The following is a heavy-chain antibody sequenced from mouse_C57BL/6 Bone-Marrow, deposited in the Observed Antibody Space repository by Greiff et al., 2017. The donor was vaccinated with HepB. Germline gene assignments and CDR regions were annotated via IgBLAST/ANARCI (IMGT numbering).Heavy chain of an antibody. CDR2: FYPGSGSI. CDR1: GYTFTEYT. CDR3: ARHEGIYDGYPWYFDY. D-gene: IGHD2-3*01. Sequence: QVQLQQSGAELVKPGASVKLSCKASGYTFTEYTIHWVKQRSGQGLEWIGWFYPGSGSIKYNEKFKDKATLTADKSSSTVYMELSRLTSEDSAVYFCARHEGIYDGYPWYFDYWGQGTTLTVSS. J-gene: IGHJ2*01. V-gene: IGHV1-62-2*01.